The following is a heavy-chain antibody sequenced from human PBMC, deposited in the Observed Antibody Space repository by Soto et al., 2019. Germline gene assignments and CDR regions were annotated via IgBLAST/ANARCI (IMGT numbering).Heavy chain of an antibody. CDR1: GDSISSSSYY. V-gene: IGHV4-39*01. Sequence: SETLSLTCTVSGDSISSSSYYWGWIRQPPGKGLEWIGSIYYSGSTYYNPSLKSRVTISVDTSKNQFSLKLSSVTAADTAVYYWARRFKFFLTGFDNGGKGPRVTVPS. CDR3: ARRFKFFLTGFDN. CDR2: IYYSGST. D-gene: IGHD3-9*01. J-gene: IGHJ4*02.